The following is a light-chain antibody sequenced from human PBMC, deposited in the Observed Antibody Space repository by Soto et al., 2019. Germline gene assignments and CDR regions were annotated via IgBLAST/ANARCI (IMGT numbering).Light chain of an antibody. Sequence: QSVLTQPPSASGTPGQRVTISCSGSTSNIGSNYVYWYQQLPGTAPKLLIYFNDQRPSGVPDRFSGSKSGTSASLAISGLRSEDEADYYCATCDDSRRGVFGGGTKLTVL. CDR2: FND. V-gene: IGLV1-47*02. CDR1: TSNIGSNY. J-gene: IGLJ3*02. CDR3: ATCDDSRRGV.